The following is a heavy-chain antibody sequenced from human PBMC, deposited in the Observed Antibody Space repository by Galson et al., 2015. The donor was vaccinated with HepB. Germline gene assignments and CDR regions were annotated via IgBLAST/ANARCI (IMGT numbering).Heavy chain of an antibody. V-gene: IGHV1-18*01. CDR3: ARARYSTSPPDY. CDR2: ISVNT. D-gene: IGHD6-6*01. Sequence: SVKVSCKASGYTFSRYGITWVRQAPGQGLEWMGWISVNTDYAQKVQGRVTMTTDTSTSTAYMELTSLRSDDTAIYYCARARYSTSPPDYWGQGTLVTVSS. J-gene: IGHJ4*02. CDR1: GYTFSRYG.